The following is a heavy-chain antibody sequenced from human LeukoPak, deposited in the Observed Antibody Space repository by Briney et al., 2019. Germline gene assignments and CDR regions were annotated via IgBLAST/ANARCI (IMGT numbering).Heavy chain of an antibody. CDR2: ISWNSGSI. J-gene: IGHJ4*02. D-gene: IGHD4-17*01. CDR1: GFTFDAYA. V-gene: IGHV3-9*01. CDR3: AKDVLPLTTVTFDC. Sequence: PGGSLRLSCAASGFTFDAYAMHWVRQAPGKGLEWVSGISWNSGSIGYADSVKGRFTISRDNAKNSLYLQMNSLRAEDTALYYCAKDVLPLTTVTFDCWGQGTLVTVSS.